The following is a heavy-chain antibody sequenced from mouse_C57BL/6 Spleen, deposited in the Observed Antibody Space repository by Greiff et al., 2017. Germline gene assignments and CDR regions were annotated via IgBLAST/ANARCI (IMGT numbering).Heavy chain of an antibody. J-gene: IGHJ1*03. V-gene: IGHV1-50*01. Sequence: QVQLQQPGAELVKPGASVKLSCKASGYTFTSYWMQWVKQRPGQGLAWIGEIDPSDSYPNSNQKFKGKATLTVDTSSSTAYMQLSSLTSEDSAVYYCARWGTRYFDVWGTGTTVTVAS. CDR2: IDPSDSYP. CDR1: GYTFTSYW. CDR3: ARWGTRYFDV. D-gene: IGHD3-3*01.